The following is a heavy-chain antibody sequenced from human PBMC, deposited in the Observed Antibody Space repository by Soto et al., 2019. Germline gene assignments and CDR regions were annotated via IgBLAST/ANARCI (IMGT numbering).Heavy chain of an antibody. CDR2: IYPRDSDT. Sequence: GESLKISCTGSGFSFTSYWIGWVRLVPGKGLECMGIIYPRDSDTRYNPSFRGHVTISADESINNAYRQWNSLTTPDTAMYSCATTGGADAFESWGQGTMVAVAS. CDR1: GFSFTSYW. CDR3: ATTGGADAFES. V-gene: IGHV5-51*01. J-gene: IGHJ3*02.